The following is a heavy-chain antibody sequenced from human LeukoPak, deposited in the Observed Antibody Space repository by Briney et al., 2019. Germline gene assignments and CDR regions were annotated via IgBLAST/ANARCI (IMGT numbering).Heavy chain of an antibody. CDR3: ARGQSMVRGVYNWFDP. CDR1: GFTFSSYA. J-gene: IGHJ5*02. V-gene: IGHV3-30*04. CDR2: ISYDGSNK. D-gene: IGHD3-10*01. Sequence: GGSPRLSCAASGFTFSSYAMHWVRQAPGKGLEWVAVISYDGSNKYYADSVKGRFTISRDNPKNTLYLQMNSLRAEDTAVYYCARGQSMVRGVYNWFDPWGQGTLVTVSS.